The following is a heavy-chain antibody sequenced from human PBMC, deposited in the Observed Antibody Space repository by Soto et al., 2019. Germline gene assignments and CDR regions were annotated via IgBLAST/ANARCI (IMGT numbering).Heavy chain of an antibody. D-gene: IGHD2-2*01. CDR2: ITSASSYK. CDR3: AREVDHAFDI. V-gene: IGHV3-21*01. CDR1: GFTFSSDP. J-gene: IGHJ3*02. Sequence: PGGSLRLSCAASGFTFSSDPMHWVRQAPGKGLEWVSSITSASSYKYYGDSVKGRFTISRDNANNSLFLQMNSLRAEDTAVYYCAREVDHAFDIWGQGTMVTV.